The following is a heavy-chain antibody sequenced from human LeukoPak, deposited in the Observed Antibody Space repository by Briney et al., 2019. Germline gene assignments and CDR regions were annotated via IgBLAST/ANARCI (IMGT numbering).Heavy chain of an antibody. CDR3: ARESLEYSSSSDAFDI. D-gene: IGHD6-6*01. CDR1: GYTFTGYY. V-gene: IGHV1-2*02. CDR2: INPNSGGT. Sequence: ASVKVSCKASGYTFTGYYMHWVRQAPGQGLEWMGWINPNSGGTNYAQKFQGRVTMTRDTSISTAYMELSRLRSDDTAVYYCARESLEYSSSSDAFDIRGQGTMVTVSS. J-gene: IGHJ3*02.